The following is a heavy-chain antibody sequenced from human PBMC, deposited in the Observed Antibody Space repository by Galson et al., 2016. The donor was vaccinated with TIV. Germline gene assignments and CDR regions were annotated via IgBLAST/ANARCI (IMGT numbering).Heavy chain of an antibody. CDR3: ARYCASTSCYSDAFDI. D-gene: IGHD2/OR15-2a*01. V-gene: IGHV1-18*04. Sequence: SVKVSCKASGHIFTGYYIHWVRQAPGQGLEWTGWISTPHGTTHYAHDFQGRLTMNTDPSTSTVYMELRNLRPDDTAMYYCARYCASTSCYSDAFDIWGQGTLVTVSS. CDR2: ISTPHGTT. J-gene: IGHJ3*02. CDR1: GHIFTGYY.